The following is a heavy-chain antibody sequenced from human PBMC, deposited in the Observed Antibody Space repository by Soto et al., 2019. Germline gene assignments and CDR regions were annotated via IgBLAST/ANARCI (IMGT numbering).Heavy chain of an antibody. CDR2: INHSGST. V-gene: IGHV4-34*01. CDR1: GGSFSGYY. CDR3: ARLGFWSGYYGMGV. Sequence: PSETLSLTCAVYGGSFSGYYWSWIRQPPGKGLEWIGEINHSGSTNYNPSLKSRVTISVDTSKNQFSLKLSSVTAADTAVYYCARLGFWSGYYGMGVWGQGTTVTVSS. D-gene: IGHD3-3*01. J-gene: IGHJ6*02.